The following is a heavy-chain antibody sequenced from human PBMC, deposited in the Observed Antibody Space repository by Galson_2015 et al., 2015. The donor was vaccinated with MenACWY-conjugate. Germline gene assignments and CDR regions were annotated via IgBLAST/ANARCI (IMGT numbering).Heavy chain of an antibody. Sequence: SLRLPCAASVFTFSFYPMIWVRQAPGKGVECVSYISITSSTIYYADSVKGRFTLPREYAEKSLYLKMNSLRDEDTAVYYCARGQWFGELLTYYFDDWGQVTLVTVSS. CDR2: ISITSSTI. CDR1: VFTFSFYP. CDR3: ARGQWFGELLTYYFDD. J-gene: IGHJ4*02. D-gene: IGHD3-10*01. V-gene: IGHV3-48*02.